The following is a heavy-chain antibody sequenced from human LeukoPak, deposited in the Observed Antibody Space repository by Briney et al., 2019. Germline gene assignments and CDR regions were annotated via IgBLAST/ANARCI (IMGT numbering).Heavy chain of an antibody. J-gene: IGHJ4*02. Sequence: GGSLRLSCAASGFTFSNYAIHWVRQAPGKGLECVSAISSIEGRIYYANSVKGRFTISRDNSKNVVFLQMGSLRAEDMAVYYCARARRDCSGGTCFSYYFDNWGQGTLVTVSP. D-gene: IGHD2-15*01. CDR1: GFTFSNYA. V-gene: IGHV3-64*01. CDR2: ISSIEGRI. CDR3: ARARRDCSGGTCFSYYFDN.